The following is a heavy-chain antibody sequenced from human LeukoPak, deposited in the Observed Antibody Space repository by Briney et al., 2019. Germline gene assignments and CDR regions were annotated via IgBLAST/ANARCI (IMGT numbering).Heavy chain of an antibody. Sequence: SGTLSLTCAVSGGSVSSSNWWSWVRQPPGKGLEWIGEIYHTGYTNYNPSLKSRVTISVDKSKNQFSLKLNSVTAADTAVHYCARANSGCLDYWGQGTLVTVSS. CDR3: ARANSGCLDY. V-gene: IGHV4-4*02. CDR1: GGSVSSSNW. J-gene: IGHJ4*02. CDR2: IYHTGYT. D-gene: IGHD6-19*01.